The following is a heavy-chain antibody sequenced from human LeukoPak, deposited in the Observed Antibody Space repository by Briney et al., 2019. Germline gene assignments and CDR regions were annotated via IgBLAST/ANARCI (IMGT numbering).Heavy chain of an antibody. CDR3: ARNYGPSYGMDV. Sequence: PSETLSLTCAVYGGSFSGYYWSWIRQPPGKGLEWIGEINHSGSTNYNPSLKGRVTISVDTSKNQFSLKLSSVTAADTAVYYCARNYGPSYGMDVWGQGTTVTVSS. CDR1: GGSFSGYY. CDR2: INHSGST. V-gene: IGHV4-34*01. D-gene: IGHD3-16*01. J-gene: IGHJ6*02.